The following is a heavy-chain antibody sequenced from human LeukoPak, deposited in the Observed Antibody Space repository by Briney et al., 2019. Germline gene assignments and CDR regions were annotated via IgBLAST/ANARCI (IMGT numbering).Heavy chain of an antibody. V-gene: IGHV3-30*18. D-gene: IGHD6-13*01. CDR1: GFTFSNAW. Sequence: GGSLRLSCAASGFTFSNAWMSWVRQAPGKGLQWVAVISYDGSNEYHTDSVKGRFTISRDNSKNTLYLQMNSLRAEDTAVYYCAKDSEIAAAGSYWYFDLWGRGTLVTVSS. J-gene: IGHJ2*01. CDR2: ISYDGSNE. CDR3: AKDSEIAAAGSYWYFDL.